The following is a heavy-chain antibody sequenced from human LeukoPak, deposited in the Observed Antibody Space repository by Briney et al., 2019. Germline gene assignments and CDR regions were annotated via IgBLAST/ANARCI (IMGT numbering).Heavy chain of an antibody. V-gene: IGHV4-39*07. J-gene: IGHJ6*03. CDR3: ARLTGTYYYYYMDV. Sequence: SETLSLTCTVSGGSISSSCCSWGWIRQPPGKGLEWIGSAHYSGSTYCNPSLKSRVTISVDTSKNQFSLKLSSVTAADTAVYYCARLTGTYYYYYMDVWGKGTTVTVSS. CDR1: GGSISSSCCS. D-gene: IGHD1-7*01. CDR2: AHYSGST.